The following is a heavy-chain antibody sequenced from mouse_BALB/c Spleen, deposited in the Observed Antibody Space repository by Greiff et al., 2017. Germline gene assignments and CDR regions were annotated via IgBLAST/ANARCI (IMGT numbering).Heavy chain of an antibody. CDR1: GDSITSGY. CDR2: ISYSGST. D-gene: IGHD1-1*01. J-gene: IGHJ1*01. Sequence: DVQLQESGPSLVKPSQTLSLTCSVTGDSITSGYWNWIRKFPGNKLEYMGYISYSGSTYYNPSLKSRISITRDTSKNQYYLQLNSVTTEDTATYYCATGYYGSSYNWYFDVWGAGTTVTVSS. V-gene: IGHV3-8*02. CDR3: ATGYYGSSYNWYFDV.